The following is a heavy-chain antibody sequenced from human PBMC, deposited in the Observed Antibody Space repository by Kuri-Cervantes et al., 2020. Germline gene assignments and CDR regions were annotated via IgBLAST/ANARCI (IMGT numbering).Heavy chain of an antibody. CDR3: ARELGYCSGGSCYSWFDP. V-gene: IGHV3-23*01. CDR1: GFIFGGYA. CDR2: ISASGGST. Sequence: GESLKISCAASGFIFGGYAMNWVRQAPGKGLEWVSVISASGGSTYYADSVKGRFTISRDNSKNTLYLQMNSLRAEDTAVYYCARELGYCSGGSCYSWFDPWGQGTLVTVSS. D-gene: IGHD2-15*01. J-gene: IGHJ5*02.